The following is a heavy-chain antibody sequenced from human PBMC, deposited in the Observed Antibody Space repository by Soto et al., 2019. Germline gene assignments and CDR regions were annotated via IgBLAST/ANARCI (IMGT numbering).Heavy chain of an antibody. V-gene: IGHV3-43*01. CDR1: GFTFDDYT. CDR3: AKDIFRRPSFSSGTYYYYYGMDV. J-gene: IGHJ6*02. CDR2: ISWDGGST. D-gene: IGHD6-6*01. Sequence: GGSLRLSCAASGFTFDDYTMHWVRQAPGKGLEWVSLISWDGGSTYYADSVKGRFTISRDNSKNSLYLQMNSLRTEDTALYYCAKDIFRRPSFSSGTYYYYYGMDVWGQGTTVTVSS.